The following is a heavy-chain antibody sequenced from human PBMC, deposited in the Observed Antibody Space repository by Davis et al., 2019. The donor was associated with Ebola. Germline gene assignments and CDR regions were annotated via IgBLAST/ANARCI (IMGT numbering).Heavy chain of an antibody. CDR2: IYYSGST. CDR3: ARVSLSRRELLSYVDY. J-gene: IGHJ4*02. D-gene: IGHD3-10*01. Sequence: LRLSCTVSGGSISSYYWSWIRQPPGKGLEWIGYIYYSGSTNYNPSLKSRVTISVDTSKNQFSLKLSSVTAADTAVYYCARVSLSRRELLSYVDYWGQGTLVTVSS. V-gene: IGHV4-59*01. CDR1: GGSISSYY.